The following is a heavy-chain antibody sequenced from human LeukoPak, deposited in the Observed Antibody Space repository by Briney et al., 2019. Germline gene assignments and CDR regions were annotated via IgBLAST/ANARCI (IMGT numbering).Heavy chain of an antibody. CDR3: AKYHAGEWQYIDY. J-gene: IGHJ4*02. D-gene: IGHD3-10*01. V-gene: IGHV3-23*01. CDR2: ITGSGGNT. CDR1: GLTFSSSA. Sequence: GGSLRLSCAASGLTFSSSAMVWVRQAPGKGQEWVSGITGSGGNTYYADSVMGRFTISRDNSKNTLYLQMSSLRAEDTAIYYCAKYHAGEWQYIDYWGQGSLVTVSS.